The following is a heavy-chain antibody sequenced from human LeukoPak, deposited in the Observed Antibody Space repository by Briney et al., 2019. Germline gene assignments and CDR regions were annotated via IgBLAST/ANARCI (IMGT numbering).Heavy chain of an antibody. V-gene: IGHV1-69-2*01. D-gene: IGHD2-2*01. Sequence: ASVKISCKVSGYTFTDYYMHWVQQAPGKGLEWMGLVDAEDGETIYAEKFQGRVTITADTSTDTAYMELSSLRSEDTAVYYCATFSAVPAAITYPEGGVDYWGQGTLVTVSS. CDR2: VDAEDGET. CDR1: GYTFTDYY. J-gene: IGHJ4*02. CDR3: ATFSAVPAAITYPEGGVDY.